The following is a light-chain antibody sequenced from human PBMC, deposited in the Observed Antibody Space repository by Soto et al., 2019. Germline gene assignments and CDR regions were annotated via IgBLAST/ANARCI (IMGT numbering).Light chain of an antibody. Sequence: YELTQPPSVSVSPGQTASITCSGDKLGDKYACWYQQKPGQSPVLVIYQDSKRPSGIPERFSGSNSGNTATLTISGTQAMDEADYYCQAWDSSTQGVVFGGGTKLTVL. CDR3: QAWDSSTQGVV. V-gene: IGLV3-1*01. CDR1: KLGDKY. J-gene: IGLJ2*01. CDR2: QDS.